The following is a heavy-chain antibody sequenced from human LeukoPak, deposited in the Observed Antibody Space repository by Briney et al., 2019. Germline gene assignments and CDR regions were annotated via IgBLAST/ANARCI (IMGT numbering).Heavy chain of an antibody. J-gene: IGHJ5*02. CDR2: INQSGST. CDR3: ARGRWLQYET. V-gene: IGHV4-34*01. D-gene: IGHD5-24*01. CDR1: GESFSGDY. Sequence: NSSETLSLTCGVYGESFSGDYWSWIRQPPGKGLEWIREINQSGSTNYIPSLKSRVTISVDTSKNQFSLKLISVTAADTAVYYCARGRWLQYETWGQGTLVTVSS.